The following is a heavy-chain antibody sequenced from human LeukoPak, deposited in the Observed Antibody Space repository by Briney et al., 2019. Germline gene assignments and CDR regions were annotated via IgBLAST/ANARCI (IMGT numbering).Heavy chain of an antibody. CDR1: GFTFRTYA. D-gene: IGHD2-15*01. V-gene: IGHV3-64*01. CDR3: ARYGAGSCYDY. Sequence: GGSLRPSCAASGFTFRTYAMHWVRQAPGKGLEYVSAISTDGGGTYYANSVKGRFTISRDNSKNMLYLQMGSLRPEDMAVYYCARYGAGSCYDYWGQGALVTVSS. J-gene: IGHJ4*02. CDR2: ISTDGGGT.